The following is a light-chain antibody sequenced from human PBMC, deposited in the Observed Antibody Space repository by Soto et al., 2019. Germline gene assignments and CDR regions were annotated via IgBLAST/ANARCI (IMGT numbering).Light chain of an antibody. J-gene: IGKJ1*01. CDR2: DAS. CDR1: QSVTSSN. CDR3: QQYGSSPE. V-gene: IGKV3-20*01. Sequence: DTVLTQAPDTLSLAPGERATLSCMASQSVTSSNFAWYQQKPGEAPRLLIYDASIRATGIPDRFSGRGSETDFTLTISGLEPEDFAVYLCQQYGSSPEFGQGTRVEI.